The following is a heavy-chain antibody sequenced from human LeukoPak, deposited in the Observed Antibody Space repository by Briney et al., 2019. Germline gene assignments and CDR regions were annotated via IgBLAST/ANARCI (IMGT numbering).Heavy chain of an antibody. Sequence: ASVKVSCTASGGTFSSYAISWVRQATGQGLEWMGWMNPNSGNTGYAQKFQGRVTMTRNTSISTAYMELSSLRSEDTAVYYCARAVRGLDYWGQGTLVTVSS. CDR1: GGTFSSYA. J-gene: IGHJ4*02. V-gene: IGHV1-8*02. CDR3: ARAVRGLDY. CDR2: MNPNSGNT. D-gene: IGHD4-17*01.